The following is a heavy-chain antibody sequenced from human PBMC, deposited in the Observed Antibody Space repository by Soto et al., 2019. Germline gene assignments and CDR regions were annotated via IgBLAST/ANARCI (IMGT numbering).Heavy chain of an antibody. CDR1: GFTFSSCA. D-gene: IGHD6-19*01. V-gene: IGHV3-23*01. J-gene: IGHJ6*02. Sequence: PGGSLRLSCAASGFTFSSCAMSWVRQAPGKGLEWVSAIGGSGGSTYYADSVKGRFTISRDNAKNTLYLQMNSLRAEDTAVYYCARVIAVAGLYGMDVWGQGTTVTVSS. CDR3: ARVIAVAGLYGMDV. CDR2: IGGSGGST.